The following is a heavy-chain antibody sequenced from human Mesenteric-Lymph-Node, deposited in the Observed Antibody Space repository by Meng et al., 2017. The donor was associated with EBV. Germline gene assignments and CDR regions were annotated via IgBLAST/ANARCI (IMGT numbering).Heavy chain of an antibody. Sequence: QVPLQQWGPGLLKPSETLSLTCAVYGASFSGYYWSWIRQPPGKGLEWIGEINHSGSTNYNPSLKSRVSVSLDTSKNQFSLKLSSVTAADTAVFYCARGRGSRLLFYSSFDSWGQGTLVTVSS. D-gene: IGHD2-15*01. CDR1: GASFSGYY. J-gene: IGHJ4*02. CDR3: ARGRGSRLLFYSSFDS. CDR2: INHSGST. V-gene: IGHV4-34*01.